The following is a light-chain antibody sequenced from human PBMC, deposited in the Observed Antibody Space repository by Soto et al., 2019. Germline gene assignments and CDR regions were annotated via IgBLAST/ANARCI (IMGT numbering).Light chain of an antibody. CDR2: DAS. V-gene: IGKV3-11*01. Sequence: DIVLTQSPATLSLSPGERATLSYRASQSVSTYLAWYQQKPGQAPRLLMYDASKRATGIPARFSGSGSGTDFTLTISSLQSEDFAVYLCQQYHYWPITFGQGTRLEIK. CDR3: QQYHYWPIT. CDR1: QSVSTY. J-gene: IGKJ5*01.